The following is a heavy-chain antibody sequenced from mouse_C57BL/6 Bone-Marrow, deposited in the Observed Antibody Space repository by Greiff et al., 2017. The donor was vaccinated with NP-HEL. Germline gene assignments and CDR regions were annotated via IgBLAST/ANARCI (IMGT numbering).Heavy chain of an antibody. CDR1: GYTFTSYW. D-gene: IGHD2-2*01. V-gene: IGHV1-64*01. J-gene: IGHJ3*01. CDR3: ARRIYYGYEVAWFAY. Sequence: QVQLQQPGAELVKPGASVKLSCKASGYTFTSYWMHWVKQRPGQGLEWIGMIHPNSGSTNYNEKFKSKATLTVDNSSSTAYMQLSSLTSEDSAVYYCARRIYYGYEVAWFAYWGQGTLVTVSA. CDR2: IHPNSGST.